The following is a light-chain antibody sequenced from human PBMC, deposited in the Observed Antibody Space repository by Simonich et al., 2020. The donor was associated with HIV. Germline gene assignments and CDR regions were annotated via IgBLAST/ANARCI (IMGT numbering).Light chain of an antibody. V-gene: IGLV2-14*03. J-gene: IGLJ2*01. CDR2: DVS. CDR1: SSDVGGYDY. Sequence: QSALTQPASVSGSPGQSITIFCTGTSSDVGGYDYVSWYQHHPGKAPKLMIYDVSTRPSGVSNRFSGSKSGNTASLTISGLQAEDEADYYCSSYTSGSTVVFGGGTKLTVL. CDR3: SSYTSGSTVV.